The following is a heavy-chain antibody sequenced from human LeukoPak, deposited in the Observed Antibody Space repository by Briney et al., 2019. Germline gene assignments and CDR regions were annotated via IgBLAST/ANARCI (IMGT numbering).Heavy chain of an antibody. CDR2: INHSGNT. D-gene: IGHD4-23*01. J-gene: IGHJ6*03. CDR3: ARREPHGDYGGKIRYYYYMDV. Sequence: GSLRLSCAASGFTFSSNYMTWVRQPPGKGLEWIGEINHSGNTNSNPSLKSRVTMSVDTSKNQFSLKLSSLTAADTAMYYCARREPHGDYGGKIRYYYYMDVWGKGTTITISS. V-gene: IGHV4-34*01. CDR1: GFTFSSNY.